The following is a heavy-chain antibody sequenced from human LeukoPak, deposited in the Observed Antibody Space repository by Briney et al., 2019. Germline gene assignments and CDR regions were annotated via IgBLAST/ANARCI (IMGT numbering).Heavy chain of an antibody. J-gene: IGHJ4*02. Sequence: GGSLRLSCAASGFTFSSYSMNWVRQAPGKGLEWVSSISSSSSYIYYADSVKGRFTISRDNAENSLYLQMNSLRAEDTAVYYCAREILAVSNDYWGQGTLVTVSS. CDR3: AREILAVSNDY. D-gene: IGHD5/OR15-5a*01. V-gene: IGHV3-21*01. CDR2: ISSSSSYI. CDR1: GFTFSSYS.